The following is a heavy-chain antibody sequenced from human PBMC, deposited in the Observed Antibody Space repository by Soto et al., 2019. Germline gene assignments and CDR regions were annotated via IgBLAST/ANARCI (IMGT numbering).Heavy chain of an antibody. CDR3: ATGSTAMTYFDY. Sequence: QVQLVESGGGVVQPGRSLRLSCAASGFIFSSYGMHWVRQAPGKGLEWVAVISYDGSNKYYADTAKGRFTISRDNSKNTLYLQMNSLTAEDTAVYYCATGSTAMTYFDYWGQGTLVTVSS. D-gene: IGHD5-18*01. CDR1: GFIFSSYG. J-gene: IGHJ4*02. V-gene: IGHV3-30*03. CDR2: ISYDGSNK.